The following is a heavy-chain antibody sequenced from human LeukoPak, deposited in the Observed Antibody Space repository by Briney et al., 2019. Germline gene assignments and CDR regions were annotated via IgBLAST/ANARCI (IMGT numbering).Heavy chain of an antibody. CDR1: GFTFSSYA. D-gene: IGHD1-26*01. J-gene: IGHJ4*02. Sequence: GGSLRLSCAASGFTFSSYAMSWVRQAPGKGLEWVSTISGSGGSTYYADSVKGRFTISRDNSKNTLHLQMNSLRAEDTAVYYCAKNWELLRGYYSDYWGQGTLVTVSS. CDR2: ISGSGGST. CDR3: AKNWELLRGYYSDY. V-gene: IGHV3-23*01.